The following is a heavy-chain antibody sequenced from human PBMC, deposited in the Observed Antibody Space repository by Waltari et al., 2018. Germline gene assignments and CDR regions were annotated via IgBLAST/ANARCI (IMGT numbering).Heavy chain of an antibody. CDR2: ISAYNGNT. J-gene: IGHJ6*02. CDR1: VYTFTSYG. CDR3: ARVSISEANYYYYGMDV. V-gene: IGHV1-18*01. Sequence: QVQLVQSGAEVKKPGASVKVSCKASVYTFTSYGISWVRQAPGQGLEWMGWISAYNGNTNYAQKLQGRVTMTTDTSTSTAYMELRSLRSDDTAVYYCARVSISEANYYYYGMDVWGQGTTVTVSS. D-gene: IGHD3-9*01.